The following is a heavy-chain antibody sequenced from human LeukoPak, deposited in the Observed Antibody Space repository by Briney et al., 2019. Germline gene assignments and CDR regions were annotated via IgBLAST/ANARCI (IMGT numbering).Heavy chain of an antibody. D-gene: IGHD3-16*02. CDR2: INPNSGGT. V-gene: IGHV1-2*02. CDR1: GYTFNGYY. J-gene: IGHJ3*02. Sequence: ASVKVSCKASGYTFNGYYMHWVRQAPGQGLEWMGWINPNSGGTNYAQKFQGSVTITRDTSISTAYMELSRLRSDDTAVYYCAREIDYDYIWGSYRIDAFDIWGQGTMVTVSS. CDR3: AREIDYDYIWGSYRIDAFDI.